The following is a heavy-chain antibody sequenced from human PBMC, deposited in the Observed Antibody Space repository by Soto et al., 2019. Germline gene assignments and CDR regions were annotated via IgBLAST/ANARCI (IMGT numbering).Heavy chain of an antibody. V-gene: IGHV1-69*12. CDR2: IMPIFATP. Sequence: QVQLMQSGAEVKKPGSSVKVSCKASGGTFSTSAISWVRQAPGEGLEWVGGIMPIFATPDYAQKFKGRVTISADESTATASLERTSLTTDDTAVYYCARDKARQQLGGNYYYILDVWGQGTAITVSS. CDR1: GGTFSTSA. D-gene: IGHD3-3*02. CDR3: ARDKARQQLGGNYYYILDV. J-gene: IGHJ6*02.